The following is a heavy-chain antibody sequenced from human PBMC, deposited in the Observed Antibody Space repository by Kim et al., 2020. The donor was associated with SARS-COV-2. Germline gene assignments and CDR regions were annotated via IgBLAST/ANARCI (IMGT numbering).Heavy chain of an antibody. V-gene: IGHV3-9*01. J-gene: IGHJ2*01. Sequence: GGSLRLSCAASGFNFGDYAMHWVRQAPGKGLEWVSGIAWNSGPKNYVDSVKGRFTISRDNVKKYVYLQMDSLRLDDTAFYYCAKASGDWYFDVWGRATLVTVSS. CDR1: GFNFGDYA. CDR2: IAWNSGPK. CDR3: AKASGDWYFDV. D-gene: IGHD3-10*01.